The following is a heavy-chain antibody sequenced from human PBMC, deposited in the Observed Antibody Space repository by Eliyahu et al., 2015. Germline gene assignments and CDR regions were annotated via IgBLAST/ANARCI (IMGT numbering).Heavy chain of an antibody. CDR3: GKDPNGDYVGAYDM. CDR1: GFTFSRYA. Sequence: EVQXVESGGGLVQPGGSLXXXCVXXGFTFSRYALTWVRQAPGKGLEWVSNIGASGDKIKYADSVKGRFTISRDNSKNTLYLQMDSLRAEDTALYYCGKDPNGDYVGAYDMWGQGTMVTVSS. CDR2: IGASGDKI. D-gene: IGHD4-17*01. J-gene: IGHJ3*02. V-gene: IGHV3-23*04.